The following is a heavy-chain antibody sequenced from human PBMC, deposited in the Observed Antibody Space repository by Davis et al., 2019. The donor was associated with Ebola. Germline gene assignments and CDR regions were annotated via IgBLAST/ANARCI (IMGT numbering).Heavy chain of an antibody. V-gene: IGHV4-31*03. CDR1: GGSISSGGYY. J-gene: IGHJ5*02. CDR2: IYYSGST. D-gene: IGHD4-17*01. CDR3: ARAQTTVTTCWFDP. Sequence: SETLSLTCTVSGGSISSGGYYWSWIRQHPGKGLEWIGYIYYSGSTYYNPSLKSRVTISVDTSKNQFSLKLSSVTAADTAVYYCARAQTTVTTCWFDPWGQGTLVTVSS.